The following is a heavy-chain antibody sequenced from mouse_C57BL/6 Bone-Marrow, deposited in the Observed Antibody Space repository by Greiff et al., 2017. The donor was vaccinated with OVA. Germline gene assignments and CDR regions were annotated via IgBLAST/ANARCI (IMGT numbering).Heavy chain of an antibody. J-gene: IGHJ4*01. CDR3: ARRKGYGSSYGYAMDY. Sequence: VQLQQSGAELARPGALVKLSCKASGYTFTSYGISWVKQRTGQGLEWIGEIYPRSGNTYYNEKFKGKATLTADKSSSTAYMELRSLTSEDSAVYFCARRKGYGSSYGYAMDYWGQGTSVTVSS. V-gene: IGHV1-81*01. D-gene: IGHD1-1*01. CDR2: IYPRSGNT. CDR1: GYTFTSYG.